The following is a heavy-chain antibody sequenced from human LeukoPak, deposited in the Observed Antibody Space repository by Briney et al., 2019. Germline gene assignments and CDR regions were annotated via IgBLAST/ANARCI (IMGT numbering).Heavy chain of an antibody. CDR3: ARHGPYYDILTGLSVFDI. CDR2: IYPGDSDT. CDR1: GYSFTSYW. D-gene: IGHD3-9*01. J-gene: IGHJ3*02. Sequence: GESLKISCKGSGYSFTSYWIGWVRQMPGKGLEWMGIIYPGDSDTRYSPSFQGQVTISADKSIGTAYVQWSSLKASDTAMYYCARHGPYYDILTGLSVFDIWGQGTMVTVSS. V-gene: IGHV5-51*01.